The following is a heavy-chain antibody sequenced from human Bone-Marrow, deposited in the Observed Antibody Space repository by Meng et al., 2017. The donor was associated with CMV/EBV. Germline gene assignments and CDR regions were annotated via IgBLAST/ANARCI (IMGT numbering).Heavy chain of an antibody. J-gene: IGHJ6*02. V-gene: IGHV3-21*01. D-gene: IGHD3-3*01. CDR2: ISSSSSYI. CDR1: GFSFSTFG. CDR3: ARDLDTIFRYGMDV. Sequence: GESLKISCAASGFSFSTFGMNWVRQAPGKGLELVSCISSSSSYIYNADSVKGRFTISRDNAKNLLYLQMNSLRADDTAVYYCARDLDTIFRYGMDVWGQGTTVTVSS.